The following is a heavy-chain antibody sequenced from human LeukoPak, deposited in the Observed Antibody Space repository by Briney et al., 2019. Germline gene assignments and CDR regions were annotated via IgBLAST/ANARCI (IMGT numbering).Heavy chain of an antibody. D-gene: IGHD4-11*01. CDR3: AKRTVTTYYYYYMDV. CDR2: ISGSGGST. Sequence: GGSLRLSCAASGFTFSSYAMSWVRPAPGKGLEWVSAISGSGGSTYYADSVKGRFTISRDNSKNTLYLQMNSLRAEDTAVYYCAKRTVTTYYYYYMDVWGKGTTVTVSS. V-gene: IGHV3-23*01. CDR1: GFTFSSYA. J-gene: IGHJ6*03.